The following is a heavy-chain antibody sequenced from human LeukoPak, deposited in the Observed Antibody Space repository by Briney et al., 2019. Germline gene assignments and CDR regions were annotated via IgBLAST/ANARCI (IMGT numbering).Heavy chain of an antibody. J-gene: IGHJ3*02. D-gene: IGHD1-26*01. CDR3: ARFKASGSYFFAFDI. CDR1: GFTFSSYE. V-gene: IGHV3-48*03. Sequence: PGGSLRLSCAAPGFTFSSYEMNWGRQAPGKGLEWVSYISSSGSTIYYADSVKGRFTISRDNAKNSLYLQMNSLRAEDTAVYYCARFKASGSYFFAFDIWGQGTMVTVSS. CDR2: ISSSGSTI.